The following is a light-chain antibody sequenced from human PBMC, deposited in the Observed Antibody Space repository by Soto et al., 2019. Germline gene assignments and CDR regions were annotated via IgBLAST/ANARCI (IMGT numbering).Light chain of an antibody. Sequence: EIVLTQSPGTLSLSPGERATLSCRASQSVSSSYLAWYQQKPGQAPRLLIYGASSRATGIPDRFSGSGSGTDFTLTINSLEPEDFAVYYCQQRSGRLTFGGGTRVDLK. V-gene: IGKV3D-20*02. CDR2: GAS. J-gene: IGKJ4*01. CDR1: QSVSSSY. CDR3: QQRSGRLT.